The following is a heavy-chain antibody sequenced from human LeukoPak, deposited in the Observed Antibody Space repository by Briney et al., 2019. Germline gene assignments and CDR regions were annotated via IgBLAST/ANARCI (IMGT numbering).Heavy chain of an antibody. CDR1: GYTFTSYY. J-gene: IGHJ4*02. D-gene: IGHD4-17*01. CDR3: AKGRLDYGDYVSDY. V-gene: IGHV1-46*01. CDR2: INPSGGST. Sequence: ASVKVSCKASGYTFTSYYMHWVRQAPGQGLEWMGIINPSGGSTSYAQKFQGRVTMTRNTSISTAYMELSSLRSEDTAVYYCAKGRLDYGDYVSDYWGQGTLVTVSS.